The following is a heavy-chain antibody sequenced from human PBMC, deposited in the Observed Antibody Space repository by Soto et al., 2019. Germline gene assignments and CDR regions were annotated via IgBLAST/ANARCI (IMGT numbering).Heavy chain of an antibody. CDR1: GGTFSSYA. V-gene: IGHV1-69*01. D-gene: IGHD2-2*01. Sequence: QVQLVQSGAEVKKPGSSVKVSCKAYGGTFSSYAISWVRQAPGQGLEWMGGIIPIFGTANYAQKFQGRVTITADESTSTAYMELSSLRSEDTAAYYCARNPGAGPAAHWFDPWGQGTLVTVSS. CDR2: IIPIFGTA. CDR3: ARNPGAGPAAHWFDP. J-gene: IGHJ5*02.